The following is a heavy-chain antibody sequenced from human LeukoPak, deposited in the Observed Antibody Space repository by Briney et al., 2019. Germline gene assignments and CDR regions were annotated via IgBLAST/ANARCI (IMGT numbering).Heavy chain of an antibody. J-gene: IGHJ4*02. Sequence: GGSLKLSCVASGFTFTNSWMHWVRQGPGKGLVWISRINTDGSSKTYADSVKGRFTISRDNAKNTLYLQMNSLRAEDTAVYYCARRNYWGQGTLVTVSS. CDR1: GFTFTNSW. V-gene: IGHV3-74*01. CDR2: INTDGSSK. CDR3: ARRNY.